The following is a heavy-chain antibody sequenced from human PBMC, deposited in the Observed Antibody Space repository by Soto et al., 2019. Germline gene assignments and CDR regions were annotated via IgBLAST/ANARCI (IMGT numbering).Heavy chain of an antibody. J-gene: IGHJ6*02. CDR2: ISPSATSI. CDR3: AREFPSGDIWNGFSYGMGV. CDR1: GFTFSSYE. Sequence: GGSLRLSCAASGFTFSSYEFNWVRQAPGKGLEWVSYISPSATSIYYADSVKGRFTISRDNAKNSLYLQMNSLRADDTAVYYCAREFPSGDIWNGFSYGMGVWGQGTTVTVSS. D-gene: IGHD3-3*01. V-gene: IGHV3-48*03.